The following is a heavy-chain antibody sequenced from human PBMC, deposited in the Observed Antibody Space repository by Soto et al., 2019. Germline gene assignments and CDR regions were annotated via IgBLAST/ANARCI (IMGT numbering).Heavy chain of an antibody. D-gene: IGHD2-15*01. CDR1: GFTFSSYW. CDR3: ARDHVVVAATFRASYYGMDV. V-gene: IGHV3-30-3*01. J-gene: IGHJ6*02. Sequence: GGSLGLSCAASGFTFSSYWMHWVRQAPGKGLEWVAVISYDGSNKYYADSVKGRFTISRDNSKNTLYLQMNSLRAEDTAVYYCARDHVVVAATFRASYYGMDVWGQGTTVTVSS. CDR2: ISYDGSNK.